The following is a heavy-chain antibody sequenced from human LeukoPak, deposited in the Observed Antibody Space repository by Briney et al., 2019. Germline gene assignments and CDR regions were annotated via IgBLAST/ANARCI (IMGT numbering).Heavy chain of an antibody. V-gene: IGHV3-23*01. D-gene: IGHD4-17*01. J-gene: IGHJ6*02. CDR1: GFTFSSYA. CDR3: AKDLPGDPDDQYYGMDV. CDR2: ISGSGGRT. Sequence: GASLRLSCAASGFTFSSYAMSWVRQAPGKGLECVSAISGSGGRTYYAASVKGRFTISRDNSKNTLHLQLNSLRAEDTALYYCAKDLPGDPDDQYYGMDVWGQGTTVTVPS.